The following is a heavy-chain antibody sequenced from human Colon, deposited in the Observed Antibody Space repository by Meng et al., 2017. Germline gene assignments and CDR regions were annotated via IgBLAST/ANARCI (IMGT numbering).Heavy chain of an antibody. CDR3: EREYSYGRYFDY. CDR1: GYTFTGYY. Sequence: ASVKVSCKASGYTFTGYYMHWVRQAPGQGREWMGRIKPNSGGTNYAQKFQGRVTMTRDTSVSTAYMELSSLRSDDTAVYYWEREYSYGRYFDYWGQGTLVTVSS. J-gene: IGHJ4*02. CDR2: IKPNSGGT. V-gene: IGHV1-2*06. D-gene: IGHD5-18*01.